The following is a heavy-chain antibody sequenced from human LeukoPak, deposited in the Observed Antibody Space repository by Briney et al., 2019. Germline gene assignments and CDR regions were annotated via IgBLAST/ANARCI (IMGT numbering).Heavy chain of an antibody. CDR1: GFTFSSYW. CDR3: ARAFYGDLNYFDY. Sequence: GGSLRLSCAASGFTFSSYWMHWVRQAPGKGLVWVSRISADGSSSTYADSVKGRFTISRDNAKNTVYLQMNSLRAEDTAVYYCARAFYGDLNYFDYWGQGTLVTVSS. D-gene: IGHD4-17*01. CDR2: ISADGSSS. J-gene: IGHJ4*02. V-gene: IGHV3-74*01.